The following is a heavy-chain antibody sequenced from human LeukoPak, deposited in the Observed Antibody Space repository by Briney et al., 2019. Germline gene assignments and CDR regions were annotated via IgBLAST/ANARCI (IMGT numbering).Heavy chain of an antibody. Sequence: GGSLRLSCAASGFTFTSYSMNWVRQAPGKGLEWVSAISGSGGSTYYADSVKGRFTISRDNSKNTLYLQMNSLRAEDTAVYYCANIPGGNSGYWGQGTLVTVSS. CDR2: ISGSGGST. V-gene: IGHV3-23*01. J-gene: IGHJ4*02. D-gene: IGHD4-23*01. CDR3: ANIPGGNSGY. CDR1: GFTFTSYS.